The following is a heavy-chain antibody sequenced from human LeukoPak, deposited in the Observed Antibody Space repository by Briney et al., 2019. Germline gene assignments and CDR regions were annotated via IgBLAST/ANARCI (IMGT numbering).Heavy chain of an antibody. J-gene: IGHJ4*02. CDR3: ARAVVGRWIQPYSWYYFDY. D-gene: IGHD5-18*01. Sequence: SVKVSCKASGYTFTSYGISWVRQAPGQGLEWMGGIIPIFGTANYAQKFQGRVTITTDESTSTAYMELSSLRSEDAAVYYCARAVVGRWIQPYSWYYFDYWGQGTLVTVSS. V-gene: IGHV1-69*05. CDR1: GYTFTSYG. CDR2: IIPIFGTA.